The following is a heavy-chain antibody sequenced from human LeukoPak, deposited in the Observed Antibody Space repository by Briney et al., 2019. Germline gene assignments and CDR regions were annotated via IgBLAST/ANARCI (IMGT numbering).Heavy chain of an antibody. Sequence: ASVKVSSKPSGYTFTDYYIHWVRQAPGPGLEWMGWINPDSGDTNYAQTFQGRVTLTRDTSISTAYMELSSLRSDDTAIYYCARGSVKTTVAPQGLGVWGQGTTVTVSS. CDR2: INPDSGDT. CDR1: GYTFTDYY. CDR3: ARGSVKTTVAPQGLGV. D-gene: IGHD1-1*01. J-gene: IGHJ6*02. V-gene: IGHV1-2*02.